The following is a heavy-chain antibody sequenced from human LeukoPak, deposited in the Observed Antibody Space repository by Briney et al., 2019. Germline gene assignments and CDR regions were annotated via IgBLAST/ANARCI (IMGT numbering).Heavy chain of an antibody. D-gene: IGHD1-14*01. V-gene: IGHV3-33*01. Sequence: GGSLRLSCAASGFTFSSHGMHWVRQAPGKGQEWVAVIWNDGSYSYYVDSVKGRFTISRDNSQNTLYLEMNSLRVEDTAVYYCARDWNHCLDYWGQGTLVTVSS. J-gene: IGHJ4*02. CDR1: GFTFSSHG. CDR3: ARDWNHCLDY. CDR2: IWNDGSYS.